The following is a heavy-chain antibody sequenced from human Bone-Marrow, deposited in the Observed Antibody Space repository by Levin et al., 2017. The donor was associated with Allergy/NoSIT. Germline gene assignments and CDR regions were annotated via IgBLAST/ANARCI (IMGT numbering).Heavy chain of an antibody. J-gene: IGHJ5*02. CDR3: ARAVNYGDYRYFDP. Sequence: GESLKISCAASGFTFSTYAMTWVRQAPGKGLEWVSAVSGGDGVTYYADSVRGRFTISRDNSKNTLHLQINSLRAEDTAIYYCARAVNYGDYRYFDPWGQGTLVTVSS. CDR2: VSGGDGVT. D-gene: IGHD4-11*01. CDR1: GFTFSTYA. V-gene: IGHV3-23*01.